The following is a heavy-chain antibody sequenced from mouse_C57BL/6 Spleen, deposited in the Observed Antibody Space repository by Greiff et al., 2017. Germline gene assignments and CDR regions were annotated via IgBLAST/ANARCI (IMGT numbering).Heavy chain of an antibody. J-gene: IGHJ4*01. CDR3: ASRPLDSSGWGYAMDY. Sequence: EVQLVESGPELVKPGASVKIPCTASGYTFTDYNMDWVKQSHGKSLEWIGDINPNNGGTIYNQKFKGKATLTVDKSSSTAYMELRSLTSEDTAVYYCASRPLDSSGWGYAMDYWGQGTSVTVSS. CDR1: GYTFTDYN. V-gene: IGHV1-18*01. D-gene: IGHD3-2*02. CDR2: INPNNGGT.